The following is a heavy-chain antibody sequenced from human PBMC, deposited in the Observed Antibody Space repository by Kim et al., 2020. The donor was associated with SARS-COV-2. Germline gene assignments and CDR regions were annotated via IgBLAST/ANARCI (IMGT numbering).Heavy chain of an antibody. CDR3: AKGRGRIVEPTIPEFDY. V-gene: IGHV3-30*18. CDR1: GFTFSTYG. D-gene: IGHD1-26*01. Sequence: GGSLRLSCAASGFTFSTYGMHWVRQAPDKGLEWVAFISNDGTNKYYTDSVKGRFTISRDNSKNTLYLQMKSLRVEDTAVYYCAKGRGRIVEPTIPEFDYWGQETLVTVSS. CDR2: ISNDGTNK. J-gene: IGHJ4*02.